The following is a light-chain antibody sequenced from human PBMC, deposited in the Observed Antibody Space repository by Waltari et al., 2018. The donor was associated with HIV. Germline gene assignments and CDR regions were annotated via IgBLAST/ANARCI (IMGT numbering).Light chain of an antibody. J-gene: IGKJ2*01. CDR2: AAS. CDR3: QHYDTFPYS. Sequence: DIQMTQSPPSLSASVGDTVTITCRASQGISSWLAWDQQKPGKAPKPLIYAASTLQTGVPSRFSGSGTGTHFTLTITSLQPEDFATYYCQHYDTFPYSFGQGTRLEIK. CDR1: QGISSW. V-gene: IGKV1D-16*01.